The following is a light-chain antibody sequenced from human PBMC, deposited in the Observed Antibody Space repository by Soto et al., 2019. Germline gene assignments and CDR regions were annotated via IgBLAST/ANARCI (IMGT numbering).Light chain of an antibody. CDR2: GAS. CDR3: QQYNYWPLT. V-gene: IGKV3-15*01. Sequence: IVMTQSPATLSVSPGERVTLSCRASQSVSIYLAWYKQRPGKAPRPLIYGASTRATGIPARFSASVSGTELTLTINSRQSADFAGYYGQQYNYWPLTFGGGNRVEI. CDR1: QSVSIY. J-gene: IGKJ4*01.